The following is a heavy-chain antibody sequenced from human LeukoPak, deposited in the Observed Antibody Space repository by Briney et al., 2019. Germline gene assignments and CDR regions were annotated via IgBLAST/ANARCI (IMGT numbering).Heavy chain of an antibody. V-gene: IGHV1-3*01. J-gene: IGHJ4*02. CDR2: INVDNDDT. Sequence: GASVKVSCKASGYTFNYFAMHWVRQAPGQRPEWMGCINVDNDDTRYSQKFQGRVTITSDTSASTVYMELSSLRFEDTAVYYCARDWEGFLADFDYWGQGTLVTVSS. CDR1: GYTFNYFA. D-gene: IGHD2-15*01. CDR3: ARDWEGFLADFDY.